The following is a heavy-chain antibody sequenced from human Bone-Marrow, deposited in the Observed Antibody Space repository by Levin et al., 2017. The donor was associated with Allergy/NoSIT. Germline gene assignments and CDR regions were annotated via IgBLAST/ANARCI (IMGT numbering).Heavy chain of an antibody. J-gene: IGHJ4*02. CDR2: ISYDGSNK. CDR1: GFTFSSYA. Sequence: GGSLRLSCAASGFTFSSYAMHWVRQAPGKGLEWVAVISYDGSNKYYADSVKGRFTISRDNSKNTLYLQMNSLRAEDTAVYYCARPELSGYCSSTSCYLFDYWGQGTLVTVSS. D-gene: IGHD2-2*01. V-gene: IGHV3-30-3*01. CDR3: ARPELSGYCSSTSCYLFDY.